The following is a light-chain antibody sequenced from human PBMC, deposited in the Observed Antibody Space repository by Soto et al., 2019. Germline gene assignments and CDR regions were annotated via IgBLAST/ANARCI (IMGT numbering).Light chain of an antibody. V-gene: IGLV2-8*01. CDR2: EVT. Sequence: QSALTQPPSASGSPGQSVTISCTGTSSDVGAYNYVSWYQQHAGKAPKLVIYEVTKRPSGVPDRFSGSKSANTASLTVSALQAEDEADYYCSSFASSITWVFGGGTTLTVL. CDR1: SSDVGAYNY. J-gene: IGLJ3*02. CDR3: SSFASSITWV.